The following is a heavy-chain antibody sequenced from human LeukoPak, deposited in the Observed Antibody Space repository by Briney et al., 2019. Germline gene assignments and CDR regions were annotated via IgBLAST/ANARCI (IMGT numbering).Heavy chain of an antibody. CDR2: INPNSGDT. CDR1: GYTFTSYD. D-gene: IGHD6-6*01. CDR3: ARDPPGSAASRQVFDV. Sequence: ASVKVSCKASGYTFTSYDINWVRQATGQGLEWMGWINPNSGDTSYAQRFQGRVTMTRDMSISTAYMELSRLRSDDTAVYYCARDPPGSAASRQVFDVWGQGTMVTVSS. J-gene: IGHJ3*01. V-gene: IGHV1-2*02.